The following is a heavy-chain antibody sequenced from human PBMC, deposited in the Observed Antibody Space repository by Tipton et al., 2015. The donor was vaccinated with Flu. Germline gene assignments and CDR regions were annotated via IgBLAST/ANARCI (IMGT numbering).Heavy chain of an antibody. J-gene: IGHJ5*02. V-gene: IGHV4-38-2*01. CDR1: GYSIRSSNYY. CDR3: ARRDYSNYVSEPKNWFDP. CDR2: IFHSGNT. D-gene: IGHD4-11*01. Sequence: TLSLTCAVSGYSIRSSNYYWGWIRQPPGKGLEWIGNIFHSGNTYHNPSLKSRVTISIDTSKNQFSLKLSSVTAADTVVYYCARRDYSNYVSEPKNWFDPWGQGALVTVSS.